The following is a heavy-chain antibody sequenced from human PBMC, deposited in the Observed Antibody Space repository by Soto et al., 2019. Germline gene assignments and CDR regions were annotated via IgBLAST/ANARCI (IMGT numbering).Heavy chain of an antibody. CDR2: ISYDGSAK. D-gene: IGHD3-22*01. CDR1: GFTFSNYG. J-gene: IGHJ4*02. Sequence: QVQLVDSGGGVVQPGRSLRLYCAASGFTFSNYGMHWVRQAPGKGLEWVALISYDGSAKYYVDSVKGRFTISRDNSKNTMYLQMNILRAEDTAVYYCAKETPLQRRYYDGSGYYNFDYWGQGTLVTVSS. V-gene: IGHV3-30*18. CDR3: AKETPLQRRYYDGSGYYNFDY.